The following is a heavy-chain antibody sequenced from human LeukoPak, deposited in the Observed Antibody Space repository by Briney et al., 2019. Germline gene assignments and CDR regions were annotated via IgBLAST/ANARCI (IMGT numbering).Heavy chain of an antibody. CDR1: GFTFSSYD. V-gene: IGHV3-13*01. CDR3: ARGVTAPGGYDPDGMDV. J-gene: IGHJ6*02. Sequence: PGGSLRLSCAASGFTFSSYDMHWVRQATGKGLEWVSAIGTAGDTYYPGSVKGRFTISRENAKNSLYLRMNSLRAGDTAVYYCARGVTAPGGYDPDGMDVWGQGTTVTVSS. D-gene: IGHD5-12*01. CDR2: IGTAGDT.